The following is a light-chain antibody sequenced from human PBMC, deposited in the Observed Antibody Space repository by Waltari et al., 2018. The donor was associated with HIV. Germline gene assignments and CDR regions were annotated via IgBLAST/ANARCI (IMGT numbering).Light chain of an antibody. CDR3: NSRDSSGDRV. Sequence: SSELTQDPAVSVALGQTVRITCQGDRLSRYYANRYQQKPGQAPLVVIYGNNHRPSGIPDRFSGSSSGNTASLTISGAHAEDEADYYCNSRDSSGDRVFGTGTKVTVL. J-gene: IGLJ1*01. CDR2: GNN. V-gene: IGLV3-19*01. CDR1: RLSRYY.